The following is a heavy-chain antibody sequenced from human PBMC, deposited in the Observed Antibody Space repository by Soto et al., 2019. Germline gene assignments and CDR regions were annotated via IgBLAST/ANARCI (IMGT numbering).Heavy chain of an antibody. D-gene: IGHD3-22*01. CDR3: AKDRRDSSGYYYVH. Sequence: EVQLLESGGGLVQPGGSLRLSCAASGFTFSSYAMSWVRQAPGKGLEWVSAISGSGGSTYYADSVKGRFTISRDNSKNNLDLQMNSLRAEDTAVYYCAKDRRDSSGYYYVHWGQGTLVTVSS. J-gene: IGHJ4*02. CDR2: ISGSGGST. V-gene: IGHV3-23*01. CDR1: GFTFSSYA.